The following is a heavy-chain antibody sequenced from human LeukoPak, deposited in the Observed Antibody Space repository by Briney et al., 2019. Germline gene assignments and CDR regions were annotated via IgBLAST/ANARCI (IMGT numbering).Heavy chain of an antibody. D-gene: IGHD6-19*01. V-gene: IGHV3-23*01. J-gene: IGHJ4*02. CDR1: GFTFSNYA. CDR2: MSGSGGST. CDR3: AKNQGQWLVPVDY. Sequence: GGSLRLSCAASGFTFSNYAMSWVRQAPGKGLEWVSSMSGSGGSTYYADSVKGRFTVSRDNSKNTLYLQMNNLRAEDTALYYCAKNQGQWLVPVDYWGQGTLVTVSS.